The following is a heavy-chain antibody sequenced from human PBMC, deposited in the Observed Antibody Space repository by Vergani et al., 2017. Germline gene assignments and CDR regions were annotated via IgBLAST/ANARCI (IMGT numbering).Heavy chain of an antibody. CDR2: IYHSGST. Sequence: QVQLQESGPGLVKPSGTLSLTCAVSGGSISSSNWWSWVRQPPGKGLEWIGEIYHSGSTNYNPSLKSRVTISVDKSKNQFSLKLSSVTAADTAVYYCACASYYDVWRGGRGFDPWGQGTLVTVSS. V-gene: IGHV4-4*02. CDR1: GGSISSSNW. J-gene: IGHJ5*02. D-gene: IGHD3-3*01. CDR3: ACASYYDVWRGGRGFDP.